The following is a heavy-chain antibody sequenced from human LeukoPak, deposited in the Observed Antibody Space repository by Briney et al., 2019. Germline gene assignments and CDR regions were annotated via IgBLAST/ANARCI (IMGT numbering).Heavy chain of an antibody. CDR2: IDTKSGAT. V-gene: IGHV1-2*02. CDR1: GYTFTDYL. J-gene: IGHJ4*02. CDR3: VTNDVGLHTGLDY. D-gene: IGHD1-26*01. Sequence: GASVKVSCKASGYTFTDYLLHWVRQAPGQGLEWMGWIDTKSGATKFAQKFQARVTMTSDTSITTAYMDLSSLTSDDTAVYYCVTNDVGLHTGLDYWGQGTLVTVSS.